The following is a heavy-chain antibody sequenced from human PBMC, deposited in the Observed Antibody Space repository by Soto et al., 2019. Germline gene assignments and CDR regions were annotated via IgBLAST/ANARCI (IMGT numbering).Heavy chain of an antibody. CDR1: GYTFTSYG. CDR3: ASGLVAGWFDP. V-gene: IGHV1-18*01. CDR2: ISAYNGNT. D-gene: IGHD6-19*01. J-gene: IGHJ5*02. Sequence: ASVKVSCKASGYTFTSYGISWVRQAPGQGLEWMGWISAYNGNTNYAQKLQGRVTMTRNTSISTAYMELSSLRSEDTAVYYCASGLVAGWFDPWGQGSLVTVSS.